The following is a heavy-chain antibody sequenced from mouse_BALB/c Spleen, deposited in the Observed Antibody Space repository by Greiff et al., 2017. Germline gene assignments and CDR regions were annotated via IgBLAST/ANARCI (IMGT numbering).Heavy chain of an antibody. CDR1: GFTFSSYT. CDR2: ISNGGGST. J-gene: IGHJ1*01. V-gene: IGHV5-12-2*01. D-gene: IGHD1-1*01. CDR3: ARHYYGSSWYFDV. Sequence: EVNVVESGGGLVQPGGSLKLSCAASGFTFSSYTMSWVRQTPEKRLEWVAYISNGGGSTYYPDTVKGRFTISRDNAKNTLYLQMSSLKSEATAMYYCARHYYGSSWYFDVWGAGTTVTVSS.